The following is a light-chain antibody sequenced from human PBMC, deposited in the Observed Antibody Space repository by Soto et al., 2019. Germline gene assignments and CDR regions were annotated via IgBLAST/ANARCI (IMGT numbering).Light chain of an antibody. CDR3: SSYTSSSTYV. CDR1: GSDVGGYDY. J-gene: IGLJ1*01. V-gene: IGLV2-14*01. CDR2: EVT. Sequence: QSVLTQPASVSGSPGQSITISCTGTGSDVGGYDYVSWYQHHPGKAPKVMIYEVTNRPSGVSNRFSGSKSGNTASLTISGLLAEDEADYYCSSYTSSSTYVFGTGTNVTLL.